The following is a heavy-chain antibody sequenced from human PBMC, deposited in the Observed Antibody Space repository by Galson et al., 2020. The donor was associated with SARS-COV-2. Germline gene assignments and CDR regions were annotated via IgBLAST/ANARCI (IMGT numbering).Heavy chain of an antibody. J-gene: IGHJ3*02. CDR3: AKSGDLDVFDI. CDR1: GGSTRSSLYY. D-gene: IGHD1-26*01. CDR2: ISYTWKT. Sequence: SETLSLTCTVSGGSTRSSLYYWGWIRQPPGRGLEWIGSISYTWKTYYNPSLRSRVTISVDTSKNQFSLEVNSVTATDTAIYYCAKSGDLDVFDIWGQGTVVTVSS. V-gene: IGHV4-39*01.